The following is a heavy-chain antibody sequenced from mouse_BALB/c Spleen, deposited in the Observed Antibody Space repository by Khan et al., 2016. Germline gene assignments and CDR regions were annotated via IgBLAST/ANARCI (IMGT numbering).Heavy chain of an antibody. J-gene: IGHJ3*01. CDR2: ISSGGGYP. CDR1: GFTFTTYC. Sequence: EVELEESGGDLVKPGGSLTLSCAASGFTFTTYCISWVRQTPDKRLEWVVAISSGGGYPYYPDSVKGRITISRDNAKNTLYLQLSSLKSEDTATYYCERWDRYDGEFDYWGQGTQVTVS. D-gene: IGHD2-14*01. V-gene: IGHV5-6*01. CDR3: ERWDRYDGEFDY.